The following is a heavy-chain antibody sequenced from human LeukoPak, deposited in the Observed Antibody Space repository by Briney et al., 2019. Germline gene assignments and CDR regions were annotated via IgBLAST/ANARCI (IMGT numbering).Heavy chain of an antibody. CDR2: IKQDGSEK. D-gene: IGHD1-1*01. V-gene: IGHV3-7*01. CDR1: GFTFSHYY. CDR3: AREGKLERMISGYFDY. J-gene: IGHJ4*02. Sequence: GGSLRLSCAASGFTFSHYYMSWVRQAPGKGLEWVANIKQDGSEKYYVDSVKGRFTISRDNAKNSLYLQMNSLRAEDTAVYYCAREGKLERMISGYFDYWGQGTLVTVSS.